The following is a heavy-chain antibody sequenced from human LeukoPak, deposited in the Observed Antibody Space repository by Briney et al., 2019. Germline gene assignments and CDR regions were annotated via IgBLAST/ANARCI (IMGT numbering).Heavy chain of an antibody. CDR3: ARNCGGDCDAFDI. Sequence: SETLSLTCVVSGGSMNSYYWSWIRQPPGKGLEWIGEINHSGSANYNPSLKSRVTISVDTSKNQFSLKLSSVTAADTAVYYCARNCGGDCDAFDIWGQGTMVTVSS. D-gene: IGHD2-21*02. J-gene: IGHJ3*02. V-gene: IGHV4-34*01. CDR1: GGSMNSYY. CDR2: INHSGSA.